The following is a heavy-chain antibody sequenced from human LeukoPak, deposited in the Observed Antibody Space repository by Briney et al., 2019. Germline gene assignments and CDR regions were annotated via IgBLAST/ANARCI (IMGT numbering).Heavy chain of an antibody. CDR1: GFTFSSCG. CDR2: ISYDGSNK. V-gene: IGHV3-30*03. D-gene: IGHD6-13*01. Sequence: GGSLRLSCAASGFTFSSCGMHWVRQAPGKGLEWVAVISYDGSNKYYADSVMGRFTISRDNAKKSLYLHMNSLIAEDMAVYYCARVLSSSWYRDAFDIWGQGTMVTVSS. CDR3: ARVLSSSWYRDAFDI. J-gene: IGHJ3*02.